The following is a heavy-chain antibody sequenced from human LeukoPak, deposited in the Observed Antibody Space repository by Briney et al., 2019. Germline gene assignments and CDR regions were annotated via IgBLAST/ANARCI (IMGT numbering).Heavy chain of an antibody. CDR2: IYYSGST. V-gene: IGHV4-59*01. Sequence: SETLSLTCTVSGGTISTYYWSWIRQPPGKGLEWIGYIYYSGSTNYNPSLKSRVTISVDTSKNQFSLKLNSVTAADTAVYYCARTRAYGGRPDYWGQGTLVTVSS. CDR3: ARTRAYGGRPDY. D-gene: IGHD4-23*01. CDR1: GGTISTYY. J-gene: IGHJ4*02.